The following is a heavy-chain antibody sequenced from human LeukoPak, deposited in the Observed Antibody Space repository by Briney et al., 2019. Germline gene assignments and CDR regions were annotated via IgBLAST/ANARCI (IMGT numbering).Heavy chain of an antibody. V-gene: IGHV1-46*01. CDR3: ARTRGYYFDY. CDR1: GYSFTNYY. J-gene: IGHJ4*02. Sequence: ASVKVSCKASGYSFTNYYMHWVRQAPGQGLEWMGMINPSGGSTTYAQKFQGRVTMARDMSASTVYMELSSLTSEDTAVYYCARTRGYYFDYWGQGTLVTVSS. CDR2: INPSGGST.